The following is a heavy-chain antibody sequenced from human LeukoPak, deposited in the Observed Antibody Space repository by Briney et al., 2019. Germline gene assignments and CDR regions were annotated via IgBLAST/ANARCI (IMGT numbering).Heavy chain of an antibody. CDR1: GGSISNNY. CDR3: ARQPTRDGFDI. V-gene: IGHV4-59*01. D-gene: IGHD5-24*01. CDR2: IYYSGST. Sequence: SETLSLTCTVSGGSISNNYWSWIRQPPGKGLEWIGYIYYSGSTNYNPSLKSRVTISVDTSKNQFSLKLSSVTAADTAVYYCARQPTRDGFDIWGQETMVTVSS. J-gene: IGHJ3*02.